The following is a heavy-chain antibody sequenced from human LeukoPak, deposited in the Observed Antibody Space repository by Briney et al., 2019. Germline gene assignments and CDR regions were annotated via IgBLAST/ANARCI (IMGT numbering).Heavy chain of an antibody. Sequence: GGSLRLSCAASKFTFSKYWMSWVRQAPGKGLEWVANINQDGTEKYFGDSVKGRFTISGDNAKNSLYLQMNSLRAEDTAVYYCARAKSRVGDRFDIWGQETMVTVSS. CDR2: INQDGTEK. V-gene: IGHV3-7*01. J-gene: IGHJ3*02. D-gene: IGHD3-16*01. CDR3: ARAKSRVGDRFDI. CDR1: KFTFSKYW.